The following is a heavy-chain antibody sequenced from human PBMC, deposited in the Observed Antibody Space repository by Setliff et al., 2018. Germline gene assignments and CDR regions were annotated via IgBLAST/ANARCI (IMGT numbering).Heavy chain of an antibody. D-gene: IGHD3-16*01. V-gene: IGHV4-34*01. J-gene: IGHJ4*02. Sequence: SETLSLTCAVYGGSFSGYYWSWIRQPPGKGLEWIGEINHSGSTNYNPSLKSRVTISVDTSKNQFSLKLSSVTAADTAVYYCARGTGVYDYVWGQGALVTVSS. CDR3: ARGTGVYDYV. CDR1: GGSFSGYY. CDR2: INHSGST.